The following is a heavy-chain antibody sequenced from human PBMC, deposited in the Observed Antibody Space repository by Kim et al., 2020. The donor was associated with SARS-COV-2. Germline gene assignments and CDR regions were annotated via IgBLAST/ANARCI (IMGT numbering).Heavy chain of an antibody. CDR3: TRVPPYSNSWWDAFDI. CDR1: GFTFSDSA. Sequence: GGSLRLSCAASGFTFSDSAMYWVRQASGKGLEWVGRIRSKANSYATAYDVSVKGRFIISRDDSKNTAYLQMNSLKTEATAIYYCTRVPPYSNSWWDAFDIWGQGTMGTVSS. V-gene: IGHV3-73*01. D-gene: IGHD6-13*01. J-gene: IGHJ3*02. CDR2: IRSKANSYAT.